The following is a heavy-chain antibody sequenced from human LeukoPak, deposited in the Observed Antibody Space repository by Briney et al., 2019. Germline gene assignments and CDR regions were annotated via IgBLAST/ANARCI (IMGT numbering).Heavy chain of an antibody. J-gene: IGHJ4*02. CDR1: GYTFNGYY. D-gene: IGHD1-7*01. CDR3: ARDRNFPDFDY. Sequence: ASVKVSCKASGYTFNGYYIQWVRQAPGQGLERMGWVNPSSGGTNYAQKFQGRVTMTRDTSITTAYMELSSLRSDDTAVYYCARDRNFPDFDYWGQGTLVTVSS. CDR2: VNPSSGGT. V-gene: IGHV1-2*02.